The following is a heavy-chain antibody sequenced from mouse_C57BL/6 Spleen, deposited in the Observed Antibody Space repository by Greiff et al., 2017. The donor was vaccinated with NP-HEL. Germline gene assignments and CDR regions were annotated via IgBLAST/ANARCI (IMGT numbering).Heavy chain of an antibody. V-gene: IGHV2-2*01. CDR1: GFSLTSYG. CDR3: ARCGNYVNAMDY. D-gene: IGHD2-1*01. J-gene: IGHJ4*01. CDR2: IWSGGST. Sequence: VKLQQSGPGLVQPSQSLSITCTVSGFSLTSYGVHWVRQSPGKGLEWLGVIWSGGSTDYNAAFISRLSISKDNSKSQVFFKMNSLQADDTAIYYCARCGNYVNAMDYWGQGTSVTVSS.